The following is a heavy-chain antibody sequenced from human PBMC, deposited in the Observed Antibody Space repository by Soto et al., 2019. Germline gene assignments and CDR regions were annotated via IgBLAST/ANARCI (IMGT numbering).Heavy chain of an antibody. Sequence: PSDALSRTYADFGWPFTDNYWTRIRQPPGKGLEWIAEINGGGSSNYNPSLRSRVTMSIDTAKNQFSLRLNSVTAADTAVYYCARGSVPSRGVFGYWGEGTQVT. J-gene: IGHJ4*02. D-gene: IGHD3-10*01. V-gene: IGHV4-34*01. CDR2: INGGGSS. CDR1: GWPFTDNY. CDR3: ARGSVPSRGVFGY.